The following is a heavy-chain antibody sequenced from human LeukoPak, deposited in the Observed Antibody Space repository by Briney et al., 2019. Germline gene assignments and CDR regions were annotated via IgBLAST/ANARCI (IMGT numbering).Heavy chain of an antibody. V-gene: IGHV3-48*01. CDR3: ARDLAYCSSTSCYIGVDYYGMDV. D-gene: IGHD2-2*02. J-gene: IGHJ6*02. CDR1: GFTFSSYS. CDR2: ISSSSSTI. Sequence: PGGSLRLSCAASGFTFSSYSMNWVRQAPGKGLEWVSYISSSSSTIYYADSVKGRFTISRDNAKNSLYLQMNSLRAEDTAVYYCARDLAYCSSTSCYIGVDYYGMDVWGQGTTVTVSS.